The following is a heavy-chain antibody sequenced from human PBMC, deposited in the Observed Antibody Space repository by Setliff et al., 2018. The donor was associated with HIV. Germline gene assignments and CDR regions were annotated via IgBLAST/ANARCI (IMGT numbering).Heavy chain of an antibody. V-gene: IGHV3-48*04. Sequence: PGGSLRLSCAASGFTFISYSMNWVRQAPGKGLEWVSYISSSSSTINYADSVKGRFTISRDSAKTSLYLQMNSLKPEDTAVYFCVRDASIAATYYYFAVWGKGTTVTVSS. D-gene: IGHD2-15*01. J-gene: IGHJ6*03. CDR1: GFTFISYS. CDR2: ISSSSSTI. CDR3: VRDASIAATYYYFAV.